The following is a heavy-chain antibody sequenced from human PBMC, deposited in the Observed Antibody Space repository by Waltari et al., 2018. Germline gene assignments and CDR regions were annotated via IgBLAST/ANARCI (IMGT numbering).Heavy chain of an antibody. J-gene: IGHJ4*02. D-gene: IGHD1-1*01. CDR1: GFTFDAFA. CDR2: ISYNSGSI. V-gene: IGHV3-9*01. CDR3: AKDMSPYTSSQDFDS. Sequence: EVQVVASGGGLVQPGRSLRLSCAGSGFTFDAFAMHWVRQAPGKGLEWVSGISYNSGSIYYADSVRGRFTVSRDNAKNSLYLQMNSLTVDDTALYYCAKDMSPYTSSQDFDSWGQGTLVIVSS.